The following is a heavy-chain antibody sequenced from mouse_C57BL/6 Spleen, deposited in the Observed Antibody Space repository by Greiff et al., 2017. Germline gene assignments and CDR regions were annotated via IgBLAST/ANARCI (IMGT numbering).Heavy chain of an antibody. D-gene: IGHD1-1*01. Sequence: VQLQQSGAELVKPGASVKMSCKASGYTFTSYWITWVKQRPGQGLEWIGDIYPGSGSTNYNEKFKSKATLTVDPSSSTAYMQLSSLTSEDSAVYYCARVLLRLYYFDYWGQGTTLTVSS. J-gene: IGHJ2*01. V-gene: IGHV1-55*01. CDR1: GYTFTSYW. CDR3: ARVLLRLYYFDY. CDR2: IYPGSGST.